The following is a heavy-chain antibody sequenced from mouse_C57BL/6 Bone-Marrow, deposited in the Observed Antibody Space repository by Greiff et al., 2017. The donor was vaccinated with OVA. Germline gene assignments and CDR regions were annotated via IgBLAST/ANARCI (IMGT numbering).Heavy chain of an antibody. D-gene: IGHD2-3*01. CDR2: INPSSGYT. Sequence: VQLQQSGAELARPGASVKMSCKASGYTFPSYTMHWVKQRPGQGLEWIGYINPSSGYTKYNQKFKDKATLTADKSSSTACMQLSSLTSEDSAVYYCARHDYWYFDVGGTGTTVTVSS. V-gene: IGHV1-4*01. CDR3: ARHDYWYFDV. J-gene: IGHJ1*03. CDR1: GYTFPSYT.